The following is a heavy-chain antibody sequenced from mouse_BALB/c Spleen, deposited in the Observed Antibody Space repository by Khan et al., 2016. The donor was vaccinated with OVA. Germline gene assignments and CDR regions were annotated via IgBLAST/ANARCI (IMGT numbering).Heavy chain of an antibody. CDR1: GFSLTNYG. CDR3: ARQPYYHYDIMDY. D-gene: IGHD2-10*01. J-gene: IGHJ4*01. CDR2: IWSDGST. V-gene: IGHV2-6-1*01. Sequence: QVQLKQSGPGLVAPSQSLYITCTISGFSLTNYGVHWVRQPPGKGLEWLVVIWSDGSTTYNSALKSRLTVTKVNSKSQVFLEMNSLQTDDTAMYFCARQPYYHYDIMDYWGQGTSVTVSS.